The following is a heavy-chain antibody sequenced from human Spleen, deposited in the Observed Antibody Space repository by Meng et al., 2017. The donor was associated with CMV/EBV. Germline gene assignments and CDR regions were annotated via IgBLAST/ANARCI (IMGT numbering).Heavy chain of an antibody. CDR1: FIDYY. CDR3: TRGLGYCNSASCYRRFNFDY. D-gene: IGHD2-2*01. Sequence: FIDYYMSWIRQAPGKGLVCVSRINSDGTSTSYADSVKGRFTISRDNAKNTLYLQMDRLRAEDTAVYYCTRGLGYCNSASCYRRFNFDYWGQGALVTVSS. J-gene: IGHJ4*02. CDR2: INSDGTST. V-gene: IGHV3-74*01.